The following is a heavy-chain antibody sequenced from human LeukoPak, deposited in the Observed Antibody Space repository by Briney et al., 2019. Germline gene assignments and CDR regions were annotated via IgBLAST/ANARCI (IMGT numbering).Heavy chain of an antibody. CDR3: ALLWATGSYWFDP. CDR1: GYTFTSYG. Sequence: GASVKVSCKASGYTFTSYGISWVRQAPGQGLEWMGWISAYNGNTNYAQKPQGRVTMTTDTSTSTAYMELRSLRSDDTAVYYCALLWATGSYWFDPWGQGTLVTVSS. D-gene: IGHD1-26*01. V-gene: IGHV1-18*01. CDR2: ISAYNGNT. J-gene: IGHJ5*02.